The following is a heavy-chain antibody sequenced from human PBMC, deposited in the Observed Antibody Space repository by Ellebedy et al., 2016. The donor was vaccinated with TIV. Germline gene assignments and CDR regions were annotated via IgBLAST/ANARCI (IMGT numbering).Heavy chain of an antibody. CDR3: ARVSDSGWFFTV. D-gene: IGHD2-15*01. CDR1: GGTFRRDA. V-gene: IGHV1-69*10. J-gene: IGHJ2*01. CDR2: NFPVLGRT. Sequence: AASVKVSCKSSGGTFRRDAFTWMRQAPGQGLEWMGGNFPVLGRTTYSQKFQGRVTITADESTSTVNMEVTSLTFEDTAVYYCARVSDSGWFFTVWGRGTLVTVSS.